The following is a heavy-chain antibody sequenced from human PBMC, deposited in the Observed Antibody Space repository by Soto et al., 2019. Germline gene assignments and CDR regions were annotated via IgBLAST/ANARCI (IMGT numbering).Heavy chain of an antibody. CDR2: INHSGST. D-gene: IGHD3-10*01. J-gene: IGHJ3*02. CDR1: GGSFSGYY. V-gene: IGHV4-34*01. CDR3: ARGRRIGLLWFGEAGAFDI. Sequence: SETLSLTXAVYGGSFSGYYWSWIRQPPGKGLEWIGEINHSGSTNYNPSLKSRVTISVDTSKNQFSLKLSFVTAADTAVYYCARGRRIGLLWFGEAGAFDIWGQGTMVTVSS.